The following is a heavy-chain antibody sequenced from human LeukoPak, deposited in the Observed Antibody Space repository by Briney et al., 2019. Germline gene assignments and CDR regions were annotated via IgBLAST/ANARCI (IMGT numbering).Heavy chain of an antibody. V-gene: IGHV1-46*01. D-gene: IGHD3-10*01. Sequence: GASVKVSCKASGYTFTSYYIHWVRQAPGQGLEWMGIINPSGGSATYSHKFQGRVTMTRDTSTSTVYLELSSLTSEDTAVCYCASRGSGSPNYFDYWGQGTLVTVSS. J-gene: IGHJ4*02. CDR2: INPSGGSA. CDR3: ASRGSGSPNYFDY. CDR1: GYTFTSYY.